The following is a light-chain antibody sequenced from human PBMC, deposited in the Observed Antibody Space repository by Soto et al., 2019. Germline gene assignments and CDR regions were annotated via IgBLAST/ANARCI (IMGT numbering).Light chain of an antibody. CDR1: QNVGKS. CDR3: QQTYKTPVT. CDR2: GAS. J-gene: IGKJ2*01. Sequence: DIQVTQSPSSLSASVGDRVTITCRASQNVGKSLSWFQQKPGEAPKLLIYGASSLQGGVPSRFTASGSGTDFSLTISSLQREDFAFYYCQQTYKTPVTFGQGTKLEIK. V-gene: IGKV1-39*01.